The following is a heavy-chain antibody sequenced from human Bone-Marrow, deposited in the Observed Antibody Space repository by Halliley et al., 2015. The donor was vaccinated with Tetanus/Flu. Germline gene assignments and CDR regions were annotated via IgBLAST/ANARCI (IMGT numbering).Heavy chain of an antibody. CDR1: GGSITSDH. CDR2: IYYSGST. V-gene: IGHV4-59*01. J-gene: IGHJ5*02. CDR3: ARGSSSSGWYLNWFDP. Sequence: TLSLTCTVSGGSITSDHWSWIRKPPGKGLEWIGYIYYSGSTDYNSSLKSRVTISFDRSKNQFSLKLSSVTAADTAVYYCARGSSSSGWYLNWFDPWGQGTLVTVSS. D-gene: IGHD6-19*01.